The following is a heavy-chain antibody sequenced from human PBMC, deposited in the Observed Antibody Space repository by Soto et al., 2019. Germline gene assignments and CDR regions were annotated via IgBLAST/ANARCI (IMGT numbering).Heavy chain of an antibody. D-gene: IGHD3-3*01. CDR3: AKRGRITIFEVAHTEYFQH. CDR1: GFTFSSYA. Sequence: EVQVMESGGGLIQPGGSLRLSCGASGFTFSSYAMSWVRQAPGKGLEWVSAISGSGGSTYYADSVKGRFTISRDNSKNTLYLQMNSLRAEDTAVYYCAKRGRITIFEVAHTEYFQHWGQGTLVTVSS. J-gene: IGHJ1*01. V-gene: IGHV3-23*01. CDR2: ISGSGGST.